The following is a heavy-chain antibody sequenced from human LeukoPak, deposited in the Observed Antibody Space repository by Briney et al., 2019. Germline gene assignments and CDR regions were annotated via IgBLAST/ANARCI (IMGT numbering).Heavy chain of an antibody. CDR2: IYYSGST. CDR1: GGSISSYY. Sequence: PSETLSLTCAVSGGSISSYYWSWIRQPPGKGLEWIGYIYYSGSTNYNPSLKSRVTISVDTSKNQFSLKLSSVTAADTAVYYCARAASSSWSYHYMDVWGKGTTVTVSS. D-gene: IGHD6-13*01. V-gene: IGHV4-59*01. CDR3: ARAASSSWSYHYMDV. J-gene: IGHJ6*03.